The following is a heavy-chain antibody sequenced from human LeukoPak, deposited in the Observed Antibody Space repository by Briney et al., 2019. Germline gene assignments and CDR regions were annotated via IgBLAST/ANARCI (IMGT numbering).Heavy chain of an antibody. Sequence: SETLSLTCAVSGGSISSYYWSWIRQPPGKGLEWIGYIYYSGSTNYNPSLKSRVTISVDTSKNQFSLKLSSVTAADTAVYYCARSSYYFDYWGQGTLVTVSS. CDR2: IYYSGST. CDR3: ARSSYYFDY. J-gene: IGHJ4*02. CDR1: GGSISSYY. V-gene: IGHV4-59*12.